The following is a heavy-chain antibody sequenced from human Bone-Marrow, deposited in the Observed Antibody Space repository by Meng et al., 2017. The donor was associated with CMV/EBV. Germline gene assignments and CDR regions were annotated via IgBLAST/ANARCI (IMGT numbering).Heavy chain of an antibody. D-gene: IGHD2-2*01. CDR2: IRYDGSNK. J-gene: IGHJ4*02. V-gene: IGHV3-30*02. CDR3: AKDQGEKYCSSTSCHSYLDY. Sequence: GGSLRLSCAASGFTFSSYGMHWVRQAPGKGLEWVAFIRYDGSNKYYADSVKGRFTISRDNSKNTLYLQMNSLRAEDTAVYYCAKDQGEKYCSSTSCHSYLDYWGQGTLVTVSS. CDR1: GFTFSSYG.